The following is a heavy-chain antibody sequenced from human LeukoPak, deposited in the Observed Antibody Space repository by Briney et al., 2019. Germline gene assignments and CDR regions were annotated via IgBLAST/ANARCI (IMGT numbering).Heavy chain of an antibody. CDR1: GGSISSSSYF. CDR2: VHYSGST. D-gene: IGHD3-10*01. Sequence: SETLSLTCSVSGGSISSSSYFWGWIRQPPGKGLEWIASVHYSGSTYYNPSLKSRLTISVDASKNQFSLELSSVTAADTALYFCARQLYVSGSYYAPMDVWGKGTTVTISS. V-gene: IGHV4-39*01. CDR3: ARQLYVSGSYYAPMDV. J-gene: IGHJ6*03.